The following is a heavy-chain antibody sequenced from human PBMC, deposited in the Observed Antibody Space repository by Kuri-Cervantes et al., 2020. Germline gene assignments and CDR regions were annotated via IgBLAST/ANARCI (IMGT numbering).Heavy chain of an antibody. D-gene: IGHD4-17*01. J-gene: IGHJ5*02. Sequence: GGSLRLSCAASGFTFSSYGMHWVRQAPGKGLEWVAVISYDGSNKYYADSVKGRFTISRDNAKNSLYLQMNSLRAEDTAVYYCARQGPDDYGDYEGEKWFDPWGQGTLVTVSS. CDR1: GFTFSSYG. CDR2: ISYDGSNK. CDR3: ARQGPDDYGDYEGEKWFDP. V-gene: IGHV3-30*03.